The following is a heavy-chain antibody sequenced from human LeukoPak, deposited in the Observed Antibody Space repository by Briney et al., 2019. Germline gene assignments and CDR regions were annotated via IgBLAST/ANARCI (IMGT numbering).Heavy chain of an antibody. CDR2: ILYDGSNK. Sequence: GGSLRLSCAASGFIFSRHGMHWVRQAPGRGLEWVAVILYDGSNKYYADSVKGRFSISRDNSKNTLYLQMNSLRAEDTALYYCAVSNGYKAAVAATGIDFDYWGQGTLVTVSS. V-gene: IGHV3-30*03. D-gene: IGHD6-19*01. CDR3: AVSNGYKAAVAATGIDFDY. J-gene: IGHJ4*02. CDR1: GFIFSRHG.